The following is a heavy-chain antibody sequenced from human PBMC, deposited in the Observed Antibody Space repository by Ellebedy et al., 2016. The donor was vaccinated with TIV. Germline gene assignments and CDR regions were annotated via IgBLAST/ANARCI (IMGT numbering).Heavy chain of an antibody. CDR3: AKDLGYTYSYGMDV. D-gene: IGHD6-13*01. V-gene: IGHV3-9*01. CDR1: GFRFDDSA. CDR2: ISWYSDTI. Sequence: SLKISCAASGFRFDDSAMHRVRQAPGKGLEWVSAISWYSDTITYADSVKGRFTISRDNAKNSLFLQMNSLRAEDTALYYCAKDLGYTYSYGMDVWGQGTTVTVSS. J-gene: IGHJ6*02.